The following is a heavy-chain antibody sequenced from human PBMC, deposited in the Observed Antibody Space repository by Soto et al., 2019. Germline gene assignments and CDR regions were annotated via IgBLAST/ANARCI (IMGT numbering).Heavy chain of an antibody. CDR3: TRFYYDSSGYLASPYYYYDGMEV. D-gene: IGHD3-22*01. Sequence: GSLRLSCAASGFTFSSYWMSWVRQAPGKGLEWVANIKQDGSEKYYVDSVKGRFTISRDNAKNSLYLQMNSLRAEDTAVYYCTRFYYDSSGYLASPYYYYDGMEVWGQGTTVTASS. CDR2: IKQDGSEK. V-gene: IGHV3-7*04. J-gene: IGHJ6*02. CDR1: GFTFSSYW.